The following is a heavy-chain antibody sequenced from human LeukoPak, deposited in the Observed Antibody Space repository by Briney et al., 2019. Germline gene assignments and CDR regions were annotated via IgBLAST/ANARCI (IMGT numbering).Heavy chain of an antibody. J-gene: IGHJ4*02. CDR3: ARGLAAAGGFDY. V-gene: IGHV3-21*01. D-gene: IGHD6-13*01. Sequence: GGSLRLSCAASGFTFSSYGMYWVRQAPGKGLEWVSSISSSSSYIYYADSVKGRFTISRDNAKNSLYLQMNSLRAEDTAVYYCARGLAAAGGFDYWGQGTLVTVSS. CDR2: ISSSSSYI. CDR1: GFTFSSYG.